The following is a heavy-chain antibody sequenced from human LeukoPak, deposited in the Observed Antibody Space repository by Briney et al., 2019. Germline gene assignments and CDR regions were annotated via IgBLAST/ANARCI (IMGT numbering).Heavy chain of an antibody. D-gene: IGHD3-10*01. CDR3: ARLPPFGGSGSYYRPRDY. CDR1: GGSFSGYY. Sequence: KASETLSLTCAVYGGSFSGYYWSWIRQPPGKGLEWIGEINHSGSTNYNPSLKSRVTISVDTSKNQFSLKLSSVTAADTAVYYCARLPPFGGSGSYYRPRDYWGQGTLVTVSS. V-gene: IGHV4-34*01. J-gene: IGHJ4*02. CDR2: INHSGST.